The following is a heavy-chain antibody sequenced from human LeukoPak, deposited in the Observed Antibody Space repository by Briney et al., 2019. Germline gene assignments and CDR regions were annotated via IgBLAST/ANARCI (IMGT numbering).Heavy chain of an antibody. Sequence: GGSLRLSCAASGFTVSSNYMSWVRQAPGKGMEWVSYISSSGSTIYYADSVKGRFTISRDNAKNSLYLQMNSLRAEDTAVYYCAELGITMIGGVWGKGTTVTISS. J-gene: IGHJ6*04. CDR3: AELGITMIGGV. V-gene: IGHV3-11*04. D-gene: IGHD3-10*02. CDR2: ISSSGSTI. CDR1: GFTVSSNY.